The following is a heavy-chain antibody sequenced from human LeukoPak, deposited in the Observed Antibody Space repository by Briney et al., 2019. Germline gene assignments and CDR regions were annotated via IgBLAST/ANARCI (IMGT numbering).Heavy chain of an antibody. V-gene: IGHV3-74*01. D-gene: IGHD3-3*02. CDR2: INSNGSST. CDR1: GFTFSSYW. J-gene: IGHJ4*02. Sequence: PGGSLRLSCAASGFTFSSYWMHWVRQAPGKGLVWVSRINSNGSSTSYADSVKGRFTISRDNAKNTLYLQMNSLRAEDTAVYYCARDRGIWLDSPVAEISYWGQGTLVTVSS. CDR3: ARDRGIWLDSPVAEISY.